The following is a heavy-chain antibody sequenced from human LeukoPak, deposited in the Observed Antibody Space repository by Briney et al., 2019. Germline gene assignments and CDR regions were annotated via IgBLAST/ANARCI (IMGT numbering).Heavy chain of an antibody. J-gene: IGHJ4*02. CDR3: ARDHVTYYDILTGYPTLDY. V-gene: IGHV3-30*03. CDR2: ISYDGSNK. D-gene: IGHD3-9*01. CDR1: GFTFSNYG. Sequence: PGGSLRLSCAASGFTFSNYGMHWVRQAPGKGLEWVAVISYDGSNKYYADSVKGRFTISRDTSKNTLYLQMNSLSTEDTAVYYCARDHVTYYDILTGYPTLDYWGQGTLVTVSS.